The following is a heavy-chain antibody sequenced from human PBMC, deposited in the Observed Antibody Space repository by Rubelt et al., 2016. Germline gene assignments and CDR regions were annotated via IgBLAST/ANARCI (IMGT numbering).Heavy chain of an antibody. J-gene: IGHJ5*02. D-gene: IGHD1-26*01. CDR1: GLTLSSYS. CDR2: IGISSSYI. V-gene: IGHV3-21*01. Sequence: EVQLVESGGGLVKLGGSLSLSCAASGLTLSSYSLNWFRQAPGKGLGWVSSIGISSSYIYYAESVKGRFTISRDNAKNSLYLQMNSLRAEDTAVYYCARDSGSYVNWFDPWGQGTLVTVSS. CDR3: ARDSGSYVNWFDP.